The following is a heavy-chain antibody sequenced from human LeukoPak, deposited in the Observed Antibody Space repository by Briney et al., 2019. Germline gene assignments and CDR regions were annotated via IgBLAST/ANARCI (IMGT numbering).Heavy chain of an antibody. CDR2: LYSRGSP. D-gene: IGHD3-3*01. CDR1: GGSVSSGSYY. J-gene: IGHJ3*02. V-gene: IGHV4-61*03. CDR3: ARLRPNSGEWAFGI. Sequence: SETLSLTCTVSGGSVSSGSYYWSWIRQPPGKGLEWIGYLYSRGSPNYNPSPKRRVTISVDTSKNHFSLTLSSVTAADTAVYYCARLRPNSGEWAFGIWGQGTMVTVSS.